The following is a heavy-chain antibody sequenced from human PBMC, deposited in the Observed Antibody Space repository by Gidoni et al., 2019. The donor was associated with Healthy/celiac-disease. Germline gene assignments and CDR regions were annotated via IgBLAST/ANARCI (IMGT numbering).Heavy chain of an antibody. CDR3: ARGAPRYSSSSNYFDY. CDR1: GFTVSRNY. D-gene: IGHD6-6*01. Sequence: EVQLVESGGGLVQPGGSLSLSCAASGFTVSRNYMSWVRQAPGKGLEWVSVIYSGGSTYYADSVKGRFTISRDNSKNTLYLQMNSLRAEDTAVYYCARGAPRYSSSSNYFDYWGQGTLVTVSS. CDR2: IYSGGST. J-gene: IGHJ4*02. V-gene: IGHV3-66*02.